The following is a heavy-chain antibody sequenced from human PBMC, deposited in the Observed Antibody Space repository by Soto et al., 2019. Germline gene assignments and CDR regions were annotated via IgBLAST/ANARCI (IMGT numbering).Heavy chain of an antibody. CDR3: ARENEGAARLYYYYYMDV. D-gene: IGHD6-6*01. J-gene: IGHJ6*03. CDR2: ISAYNGNT. CDR1: GYTFTSYG. V-gene: IGHV1-18*01. Sequence: ASVKVSCKASGYTFTSYGISWVRQAPGQGLEWMGWISAYNGNTNYAQKLQGRVTMTTDTSTSTAYMELRSLRSDDTAVYYCARENEGAARLYYYYYMDVWGKGTTVTVSS.